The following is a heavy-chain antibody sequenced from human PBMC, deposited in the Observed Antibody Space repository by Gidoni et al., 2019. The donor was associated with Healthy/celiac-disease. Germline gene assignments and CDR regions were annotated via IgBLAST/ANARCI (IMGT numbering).Heavy chain of an antibody. CDR3: ARDRDYDFWSGSRMDV. Sequence: QVQLQESGPGLVKPSQTLSLTCTVSGGSISSGDYYWSWIRQPPGKGLEWIGYIYYSGSTYYNPSLKSRVTISVDTSKNQFSLKLSSVTAADTAVYYCARDRDYDFWSGSRMDVWGQGTTVTVSS. CDR1: GGSISSGDYY. D-gene: IGHD3-3*01. CDR2: IYYSGST. J-gene: IGHJ6*02. V-gene: IGHV4-30-4*01.